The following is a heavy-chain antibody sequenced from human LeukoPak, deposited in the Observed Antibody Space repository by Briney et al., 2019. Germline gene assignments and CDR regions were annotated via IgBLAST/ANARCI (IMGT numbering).Heavy chain of an antibody. Sequence: SETLSLTCTVSGGSISSGSYYWSWIRQSAGKGLEWIGRINTSGSTYYNASLKSRVTISADRSKNQFSLKLTSVTAADTAVYYCAREDRGLNAFDIWGQGTIVTVSS. D-gene: IGHD3-10*01. CDR1: GGSISSGSYY. CDR2: INTSGST. J-gene: IGHJ3*02. V-gene: IGHV4-61*02. CDR3: AREDRGLNAFDI.